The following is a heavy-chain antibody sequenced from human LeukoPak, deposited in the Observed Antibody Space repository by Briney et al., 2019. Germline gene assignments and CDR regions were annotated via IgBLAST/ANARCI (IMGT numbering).Heavy chain of an antibody. CDR2: INPYSGAT. J-gene: IGHJ5*02. D-gene: IGHD6-6*01. Sequence: ASVKVSCQPSGYTFTDFYLNWVRQAPGQGLEWMGWINPYSGATINAQRFQGRVTLTWDTSIGTAYMELTRLTSDDTAVYYCATGSITHTRDPWGQGTLVTDS. V-gene: IGHV1-2*02. CDR3: ATGSITHTRDP. CDR1: GYTFTDFY.